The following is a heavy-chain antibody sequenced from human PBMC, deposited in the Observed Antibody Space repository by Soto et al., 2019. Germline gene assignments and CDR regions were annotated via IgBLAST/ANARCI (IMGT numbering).Heavy chain of an antibody. D-gene: IGHD1-26*01. CDR1: GXSXXVYY. Sequence: QVQLQESGPGQVKPXETXXXXCTIXGXSXXVYYXXXVRXPPXHELEWIGYIYSSGSTYYNPSLRSRVTISADTSKNQIALKLTSPTAADTAVYYCARGVGSSPPRYWGRGTLVTVSS. CDR3: ARGVGSSPPRY. CDR2: IYSSGST. J-gene: IGHJ4*02. V-gene: IGHV4-59*01.